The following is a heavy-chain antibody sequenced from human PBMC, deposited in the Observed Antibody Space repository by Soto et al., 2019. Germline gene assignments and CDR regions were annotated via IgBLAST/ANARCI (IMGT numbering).Heavy chain of an antibody. J-gene: IGHJ5*01. CDR2: LSSPSNTI. V-gene: IGHV3-48*02. Sequence: GWSLRLSCTASGFNFRDYAMNLVRQVPGKGLEWISFLSSPSNTIYYADSVRGRFTISRDNGKNSLYLQMNNLKDEDSAVYYCARSRGFDRNWFESWGKGTLVTVSS. CDR1: GFNFRDYA. CDR3: ARSRGFDRNWFES. D-gene: IGHD3-9*01.